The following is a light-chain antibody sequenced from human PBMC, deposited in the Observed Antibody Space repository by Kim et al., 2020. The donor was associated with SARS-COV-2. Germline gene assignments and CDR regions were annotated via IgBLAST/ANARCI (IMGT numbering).Light chain of an antibody. CDR3: PQYYSYPRT. J-gene: IGKJ1*01. V-gene: IGKV1-8*01. Sequence: AIRITQSPSSLSASTGDRVTITCRASQGISSYLAWYQQKPGKAPKLLIYAASTLQSGVPSRFSGSGSGTDFTLTISCLQSEDFATYYLPQYYSYPRTFGQGTQVDI. CDR1: QGISSY. CDR2: AAS.